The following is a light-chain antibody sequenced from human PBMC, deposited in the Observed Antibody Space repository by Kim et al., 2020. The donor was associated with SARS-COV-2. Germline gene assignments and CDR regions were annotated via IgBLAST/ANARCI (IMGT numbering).Light chain of an antibody. V-gene: IGKV3-20*01. CDR1: QSVSSSY. CDR2: GAS. CDR3: QQYGSSPLT. J-gene: IGKJ4*01. Sequence: PGERASLSCRASQSVSSSYLAWYQQKPGQAPRLLIYGASSRATGIPDRFSGSGSGTDFTLTISRLEPEDFAVYSCQQYGSSPLTFGGGTKVDIK.